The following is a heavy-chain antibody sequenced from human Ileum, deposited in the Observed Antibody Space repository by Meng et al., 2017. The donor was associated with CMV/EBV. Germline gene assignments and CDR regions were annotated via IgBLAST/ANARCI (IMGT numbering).Heavy chain of an antibody. CDR3: ARATRNYDSSGFVY. CDR1: GGSFSDYS. Sequence: VYGGSFSDYSWNWIRQPPGKGLEWIGEINHSGSTNYKPSLKSRVTISLDTSKNQFSLKLSSVTAADTAFYYCARATRNYDSSGFVYWGQGTLVTVSS. CDR2: INHSGST. V-gene: IGHV4-34*01. D-gene: IGHD3-22*01. J-gene: IGHJ4*02.